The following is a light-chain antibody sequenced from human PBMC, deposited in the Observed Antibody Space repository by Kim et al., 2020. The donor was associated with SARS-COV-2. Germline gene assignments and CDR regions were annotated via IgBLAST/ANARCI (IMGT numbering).Light chain of an antibody. CDR3: QVWDSSSDHYV. V-gene: IGLV3-21*04. J-gene: IGLJ1*01. Sequence: SYELTQPHPVSVAPGKTAKITCGGNNIGSKSVHWYQQKPGQAPVLVIYYDSDRPSGIPERFSGSNSGNTATLTISRVEAGDEADYYCQVWDSSSDHYVFGTGTKVTVL. CDR1: NIGSKS. CDR2: YDS.